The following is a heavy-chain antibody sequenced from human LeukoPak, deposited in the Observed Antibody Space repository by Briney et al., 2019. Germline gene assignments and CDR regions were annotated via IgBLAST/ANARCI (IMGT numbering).Heavy chain of an antibody. CDR2: ISPSGST. Sequence: SETLSLTCTVSDVSISSQYWSWIREPPGKGLEWIGYISPSGSTNYNTSLASRLALSRDTSKNQFSLNLSSVTAADTAVYYCARDRNYVFDYWGQGILVTVSS. J-gene: IGHJ4*02. V-gene: IGHV4-59*11. CDR3: ARDRNYVFDY. CDR1: DVSISSQY. D-gene: IGHD3-16*01.